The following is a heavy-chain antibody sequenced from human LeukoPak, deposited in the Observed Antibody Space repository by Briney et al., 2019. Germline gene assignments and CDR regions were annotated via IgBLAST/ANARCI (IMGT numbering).Heavy chain of an antibody. D-gene: IGHD6-13*01. CDR2: ISYDGSNK. CDR3: AKPHASLKPSSCVDY. Sequence: PGGSLRLSCAASGFTFSSYGMHWVRQAPGKGLEWVAVISYDGSNKYYADSVKGRFTISRDNSKNTLYLQMNSLRAEDTAVYYCAKPHASLKPSSCVDYWGQGTLVTVSS. CDR1: GFTFSSYG. V-gene: IGHV3-30*18. J-gene: IGHJ4*02.